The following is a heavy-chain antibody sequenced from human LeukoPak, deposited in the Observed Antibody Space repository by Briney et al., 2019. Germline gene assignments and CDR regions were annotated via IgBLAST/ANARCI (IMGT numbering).Heavy chain of an antibody. CDR2: IYYSGST. Sequence: PSQTLSLTCTVSGGSISSGGYYWSWIRQHPGKGLEWIGYIYYSGSTYYNPSLKSRVTISVATSKNQFSLKLSSVTAADTAVYYCARLRLQNWFDPWGQGTLVTVSS. V-gene: IGHV4-31*03. CDR3: ARLRLQNWFDP. J-gene: IGHJ5*02. D-gene: IGHD4-11*01. CDR1: GGSISSGGYY.